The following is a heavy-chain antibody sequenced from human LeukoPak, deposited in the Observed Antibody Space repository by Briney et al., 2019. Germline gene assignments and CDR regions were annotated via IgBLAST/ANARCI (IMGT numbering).Heavy chain of an antibody. CDR2: ISSSSSYI. D-gene: IGHD3-10*01. V-gene: IGHV3-21*04. J-gene: IGHJ5*02. Sequence: GGSLRLSCAASGFTFSSYSMNWVRQAPGKGLEWVSSISSSSSYIYYADSVKGRFTISRDNGKNSLYLQMNSLRAEDTAFYYCARVPGFGELTTWAWFDPWGQG. CDR1: GFTFSSYS. CDR3: ARVPGFGELTTWAWFDP.